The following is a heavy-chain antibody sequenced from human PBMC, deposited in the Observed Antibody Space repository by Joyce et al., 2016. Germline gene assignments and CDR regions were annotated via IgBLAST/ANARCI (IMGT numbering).Heavy chain of an antibody. V-gene: IGHV3-7*04. CDR1: GFRFSSYW. CDR3: ARGYSTSSPGF. D-gene: IGHD4-11*01. J-gene: IGHJ4*02. CDR2: INQDGSEE. Sequence: EVQLLESGGGLIQPGGSLRLSCAASGFRFSSYWMSWLRQTQGRGLECVAKINQDGSEEYYVDSLQGRFTISRDNAENSLFLQMNNLRDEDTAVYYCARGYSTSSPGFWGQGTRVTVSS.